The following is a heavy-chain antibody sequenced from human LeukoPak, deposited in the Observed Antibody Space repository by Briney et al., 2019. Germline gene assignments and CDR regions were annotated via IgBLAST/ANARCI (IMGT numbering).Heavy chain of an antibody. D-gene: IGHD1-1*01. CDR1: GYTFTSYD. CDR2: IIPIFGTA. V-gene: IGHV1-69*13. CDR3: ARVVWNDGPLDY. J-gene: IGHJ4*02. Sequence: PLASVKVSCKASGYTFTSYDINWVRQAPGQGLEWMGGIIPIFGTANYAQKFQGRVTITADESTSTAYMELSSLRSEDTAVYYCARVVWNDGPLDYWGQGTLVTVSS.